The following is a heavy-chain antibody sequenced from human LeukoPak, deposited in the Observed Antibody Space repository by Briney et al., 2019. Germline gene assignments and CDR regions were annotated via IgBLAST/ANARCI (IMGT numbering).Heavy chain of an antibody. CDR2: IYYNGNT. J-gene: IGHJ4*01. V-gene: IGHV4-39*01. CDR1: GGSFSGYY. D-gene: IGHD3-9*01. CDR3: ARHGGYDNGWPRLFDF. Sequence: SETLSLTCAVYGGSFSGYYWGWIRQPPGKGLQWIGSIYYNGNTHYKPSLNSRVAMSVDTSRNQFSMRLDSVTAADTAIYYCARHGGYDNGWPRLFDFWGQGTLVTVSS.